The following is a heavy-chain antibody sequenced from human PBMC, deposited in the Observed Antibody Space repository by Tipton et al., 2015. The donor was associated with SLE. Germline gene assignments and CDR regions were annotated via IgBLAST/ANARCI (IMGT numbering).Heavy chain of an antibody. V-gene: IGHV5-51*01. CDR3: ARQESSVTGTQRRAFDI. CDR1: GYTFTSYW. J-gene: IGHJ3*02. Sequence: QSGAEVKKPGDSLKISCKGSGYTFTSYWIGWVRQMPGKGLEWMGIIYPGDSDTRYSPSFQGQVTISADKSISTAYLQWSSLKASDTAMYYCARQESSVTGTQRRAFDIWGQGTVVTVSS. CDR2: IYPGDSDT. D-gene: IGHD1-7*01.